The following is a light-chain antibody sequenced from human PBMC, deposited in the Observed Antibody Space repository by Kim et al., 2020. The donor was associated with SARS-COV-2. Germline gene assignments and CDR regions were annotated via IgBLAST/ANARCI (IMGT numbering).Light chain of an antibody. Sequence: SVKRTCTLSSGHSSYIIAWHQQQPGKAPRYLMKLEGSGSYNKGSGVPDRFSGSSSGADRYLTISNLQSEDEADYYCETWDSNTRVFGGGTKLTVL. V-gene: IGLV4-60*03. J-gene: IGLJ3*02. CDR3: ETWDSNTRV. CDR1: SGHSSYI. CDR2: LEGSGSY.